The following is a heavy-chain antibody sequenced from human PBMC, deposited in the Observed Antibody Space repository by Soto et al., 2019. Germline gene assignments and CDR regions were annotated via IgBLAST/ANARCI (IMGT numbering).Heavy chain of an antibody. CDR3: ASYNMNSDIVVVPAAIHYYYGMDV. J-gene: IGHJ6*02. D-gene: IGHD2-2*01. CDR1: GYTFTSYA. V-gene: IGHV1-3*01. Sequence: GASVKVSFKASGYTFTSYAMHWVRQAPGQRLEWMGWINAGNGNTKYSQKFQGRVTITRDTSASTAYMELSSLRSEDTAVYYCASYNMNSDIVVVPAAIHYYYGMDVWGQGTTVTVSS. CDR2: INAGNGNT.